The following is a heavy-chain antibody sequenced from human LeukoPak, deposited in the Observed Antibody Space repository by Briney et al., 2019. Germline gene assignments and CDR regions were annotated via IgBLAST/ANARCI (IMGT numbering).Heavy chain of an antibody. CDR2: INDSGRS. J-gene: IGHJ4*02. V-gene: IGHV4-39*01. D-gene: IGHD2-15*01. CDR3: ARRRGSGKWCLDY. CDR1: GDSSSSGDYY. Sequence: SETLSLTCTVSGDSSSSGDYYWAWIRQPPGKGLEWIAIINDSGRSYYNPSLKSRVTISVDTSKKQFSLKLSSVRAADTAIYHCARRRGSGKWCLDYWGLGILVTVSS.